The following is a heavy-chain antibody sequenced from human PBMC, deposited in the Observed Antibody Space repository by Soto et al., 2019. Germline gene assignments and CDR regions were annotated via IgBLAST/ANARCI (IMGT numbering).Heavy chain of an antibody. V-gene: IGHV1-69*01. Sequence: QVQLVQSGAEVKKPGSSVKVSCKASGGTFSSYAISWVRQAPGQGLEWMGGIIPIFGTANYAQKFQGRVTITGDESTSTAYMELRIMRSEDTEVYYCARTLVADTPNYYYYGMDIWGQGTTVTVSS. J-gene: IGHJ6*02. CDR1: GGTFSSYA. CDR2: IIPIFGTA. D-gene: IGHD2-15*01. CDR3: ARTLVADTPNYYYYGMDI.